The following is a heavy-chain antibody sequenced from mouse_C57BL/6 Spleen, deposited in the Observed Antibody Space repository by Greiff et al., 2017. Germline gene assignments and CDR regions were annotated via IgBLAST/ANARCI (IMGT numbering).Heavy chain of an antibody. Sequence: QVQLQQPGAELVMPGASVKLSCKASGYTFTSYWMHWVKQRPGQGLEWIGEIDPSDSYTNYNQKFKGKSTLTVDKSSSTAYMQLSSLTSEDSAVYYCARFRELTGAYWGQGTLVTVSA. J-gene: IGHJ3*01. D-gene: IGHD4-1*01. CDR2: IDPSDSYT. CDR1: GYTFTSYW. CDR3: ARFRELTGAY. V-gene: IGHV1-69*01.